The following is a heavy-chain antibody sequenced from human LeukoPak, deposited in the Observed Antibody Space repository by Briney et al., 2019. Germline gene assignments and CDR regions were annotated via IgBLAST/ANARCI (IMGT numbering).Heavy chain of an antibody. CDR1: GGSISSSSYY. CDR2: IYYSGST. J-gene: IGHJ4*02. CDR3: ARHGNDYYDSSGYT. Sequence: SETLTLTCTVSGGSISSSSYYWGRIRQPPGKGLEWIGSIYYSGSTYYNPSLKSRVTISVDTSKNQFSLKLSSVTAADTAVYYCARHGNDYYDSSGYTWGQGTLVTVSS. D-gene: IGHD3-22*01. V-gene: IGHV4-39*01.